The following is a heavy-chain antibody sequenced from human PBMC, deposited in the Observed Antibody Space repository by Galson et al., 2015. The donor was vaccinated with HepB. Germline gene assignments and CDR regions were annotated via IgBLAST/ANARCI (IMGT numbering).Heavy chain of an antibody. CDR1: GSTFTSSA. D-gene: IGHD3-3*01. J-gene: IGHJ6*02. Sequence: SVKVSCKASGSTFTSSAVQWVRQARGQRLEWIGWIVVGSGNTNYAQKFQERVTITRDMSTSTAYMELSSLRSEDTAVYYCAAGGFLEWFPMDVWGQGTTVTVSS. CDR2: IVVGSGNT. CDR3: AAGGFLEWFPMDV. V-gene: IGHV1-58*01.